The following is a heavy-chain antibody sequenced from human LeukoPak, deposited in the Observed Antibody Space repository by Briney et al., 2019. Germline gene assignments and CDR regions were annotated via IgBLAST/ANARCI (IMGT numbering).Heavy chain of an antibody. V-gene: IGHV4-59*01. D-gene: IGHD5-18*01. CDR2: IYYGGST. CDR3: AREYSYGNYFDY. CDR1: GGSISSYY. J-gene: IGHJ4*02. Sequence: SETLSLTCTVSGGSISSYYWSWIRQPPGKGLEWIGYIYYGGSTNYNPSLKSRVTISVDTSKNQFSLKLSSVTAADTAVYYCAREYSYGNYFDYWGQGTLVTVSS.